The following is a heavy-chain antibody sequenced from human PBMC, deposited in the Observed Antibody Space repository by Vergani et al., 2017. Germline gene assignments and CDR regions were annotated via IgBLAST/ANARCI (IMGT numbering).Heavy chain of an antibody. J-gene: IGHJ4*02. V-gene: IGHV3-30*03. CDR1: GFTFSSYG. D-gene: IGHD3-16*01. Sequence: QVQLVESGGGVVQPGRSLRLSCAASGFTFSSYGMHWVRQAPGKGLEWVAVISYDGSNKYYADSVKGRFTISRDNSKNTLYLQMNSLRAEDTAVYYCARGLRXQWYWGQGTLVTVSS. CDR3: ARGLRXQWY. CDR2: ISYDGSNK.